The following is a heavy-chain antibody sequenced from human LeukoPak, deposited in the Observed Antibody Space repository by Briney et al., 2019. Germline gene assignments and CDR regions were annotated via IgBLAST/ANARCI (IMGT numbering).Heavy chain of an antibody. J-gene: IGHJ5*02. CDR1: GGSISSYY. D-gene: IGHD4-17*01. V-gene: IGHV4-59*01. CDR2: IYYSGST. Sequence: SETLSLTCTVSGGSISSYYWSWIRQPPGKGLEWIGYIYYSGSTNCNPSLKSRVTISVDTSKNQFSLKLSSVTAADTAVYYCARGHHGDYVSWGQGTLVTVSS. CDR3: ARGHHGDYVS.